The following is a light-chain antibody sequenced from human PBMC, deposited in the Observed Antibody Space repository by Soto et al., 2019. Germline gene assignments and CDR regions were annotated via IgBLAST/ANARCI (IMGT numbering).Light chain of an antibody. V-gene: IGLV1-44*01. CDR2: SNN. Sequence: QSVLTQPPSASGTPGQRVTISCSGSSSNIGSNTVNWYQQLPGTAPKLLIYSNNQRPSGVPDRFSGSKSGTSASLAISGLQSEDVADYYCAAWDDSLNGPNYVFGTGTKLTVL. CDR1: SSNIGSNT. CDR3: AAWDDSLNGPNYV. J-gene: IGLJ1*01.